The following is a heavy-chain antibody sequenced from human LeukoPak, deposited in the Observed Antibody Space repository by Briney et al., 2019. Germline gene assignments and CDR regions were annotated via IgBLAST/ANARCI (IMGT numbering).Heavy chain of an antibody. CDR1: GFTFSSYT. V-gene: IGHV3-30*01. J-gene: IGHJ4*02. D-gene: IGHD4-17*01. CDR2: ISYDGNNK. Sequence: GRSLRLSCAASGFTFSSYTMHWVRQAPSTGLEWVAVISYDGNNKYYADSVKGRFTISRDNSKNTLYLQMNSLRGEDTAVYYCARNPYYGDYVWGQGTRVTVSS. CDR3: ARNPYYGDYV.